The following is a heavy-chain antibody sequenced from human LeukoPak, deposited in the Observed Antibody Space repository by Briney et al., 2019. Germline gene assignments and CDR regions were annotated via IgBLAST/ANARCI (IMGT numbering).Heavy chain of an antibody. V-gene: IGHV1-18*01. CDR2: INPNSGGT. CDR3: ARHTGSLYDFWSGYIDY. J-gene: IGHJ4*02. Sequence: ASVKVSCKASGYTFTSYGISWVRQAPGQGLEWMGWINPNSGGTNYAQKFQGRVTMTTDTSTRTAYMELRSLRSDDTAVYYCARHTGSLYDFWSGYIDYWGQGTLVTVSS. D-gene: IGHD3-3*01. CDR1: GYTFTSYG.